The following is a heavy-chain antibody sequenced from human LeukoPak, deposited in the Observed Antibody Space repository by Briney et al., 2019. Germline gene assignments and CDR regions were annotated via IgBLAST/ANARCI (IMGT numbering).Heavy chain of an antibody. Sequence: ASVKVSCKASGYTFTSYGISGVRQAPEQGLGGMGWITAYNGNTNYAQKLQGRVTMTTATSTSTAYMELRSLRSDDTAVYYCASGPTYCSSTSCPMAYWGQGTLVTVSS. CDR3: ASGPTYCSSTSCPMAY. D-gene: IGHD2-2*01. CDR1: GYTFTSYG. CDR2: ITAYNGNT. J-gene: IGHJ4*02. V-gene: IGHV1-18*01.